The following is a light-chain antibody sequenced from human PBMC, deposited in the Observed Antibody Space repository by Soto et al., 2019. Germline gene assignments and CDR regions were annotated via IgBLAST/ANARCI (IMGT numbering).Light chain of an antibody. CDR2: KTS. Sequence: DIQVTESPSTRSAFVGDRVILTCRASQNVNIWLAWYQQRPRKAPKLLIYKTSSLESGVPSRFSGSGSGTEFTLTISSLETDDFGTYFCLQYNSLPYTFGQGTRLEIK. V-gene: IGKV1-5*03. CDR3: LQYNSLPYT. J-gene: IGKJ5*01. CDR1: QNVNIW.